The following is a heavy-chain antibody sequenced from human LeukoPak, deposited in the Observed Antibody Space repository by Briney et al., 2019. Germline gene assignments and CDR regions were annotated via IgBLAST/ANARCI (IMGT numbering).Heavy chain of an antibody. J-gene: IGHJ3*02. CDR2: INTNTGNP. D-gene: IGHD3-3*01. CDR1: GYTFTSYA. CDR3: AREVPRAYYDFWSGYYTPDAFDI. V-gene: IGHV7-4-1*02. Sequence: ASVKVSCKASGYTFTSYAMNWVRQAPGQGLEWMGWINTNTGNPTYAQGFTGRFVFSLDTSVSTAYLQISSLKAEDTAVYYCAREVPRAYYDFWSGYYTPDAFDIWGQGTMVTVSS.